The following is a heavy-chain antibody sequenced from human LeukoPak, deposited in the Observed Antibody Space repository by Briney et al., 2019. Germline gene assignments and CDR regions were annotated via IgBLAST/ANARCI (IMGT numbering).Heavy chain of an antibody. CDR1: GFTFSSYW. CDR3: ARRMTTATAYFDY. V-gene: IGHV3-7*01. D-gene: IGHD4-11*01. J-gene: IGHJ4*02. Sequence: PGGSLRLSCAASGFTFSSYWMSWVRQAPGKGLEWVANIKQDGSEKYYVDSVKGRFTISRDNAKNSLYLQMNGLRAEDTAVYYCARRMTTATAYFDYWGQGTLVTVSS. CDR2: IKQDGSEK.